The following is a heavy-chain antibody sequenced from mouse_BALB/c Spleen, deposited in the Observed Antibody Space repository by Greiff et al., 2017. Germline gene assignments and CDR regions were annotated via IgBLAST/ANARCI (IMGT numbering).Heavy chain of an antibody. Sequence: VQLQQSGPEVVRPGVSVKISCKGSGYTFTDYAMHWVKQSHAKSLEWIGVISTYNGNTNYNQKFKGKATMTVDKSSSTAYMELARLTSEDSAIYYCAIYIKTTATTYYFDYWGQGTTLTVSS. V-gene: IGHV1-67*01. J-gene: IGHJ2*01. CDR2: ISTYNGNT. CDR3: AIYIKTTATTYYFDY. CDR1: GYTFTDYA. D-gene: IGHD1-2*01.